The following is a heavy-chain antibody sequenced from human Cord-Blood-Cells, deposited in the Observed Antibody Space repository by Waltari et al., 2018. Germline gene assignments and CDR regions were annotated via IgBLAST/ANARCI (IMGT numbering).Heavy chain of an antibody. V-gene: IGHV1-46*01. CDR2: INPSGGST. Sequence: QVQLVQSGAEVTKPGASVKVSCKASGYTFTSYYMHWVRQAPGQGLEWMGIINPSGGSTSYAQKFQGRVTMTRDTSTSTVYMELSSLRSEDTAVYYCARERGYSYGYPRNHYGMDVWGQGTTVTVSS. J-gene: IGHJ6*02. D-gene: IGHD5-18*01. CDR3: ARERGYSYGYPRNHYGMDV. CDR1: GYTFTSYY.